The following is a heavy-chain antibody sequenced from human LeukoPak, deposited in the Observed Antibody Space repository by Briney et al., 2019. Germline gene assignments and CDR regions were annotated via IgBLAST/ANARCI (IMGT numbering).Heavy chain of an antibody. V-gene: IGHV3-48*02. CDR1: GFTFSSYN. J-gene: IGHJ4*02. CDR2: ITSSSTTI. CDR3: ARDDSSGYYFDS. D-gene: IGHD3-22*01. Sequence: GGSLRLSCTASGFTFSSYNMNWVRQAPGKGLEWVSYITSSSTTIYYADSVKGRFTISRDNAKNSLYLQMNSPRDEDTAVYYCARDDSSGYYFDSWGQGTLVTVSS.